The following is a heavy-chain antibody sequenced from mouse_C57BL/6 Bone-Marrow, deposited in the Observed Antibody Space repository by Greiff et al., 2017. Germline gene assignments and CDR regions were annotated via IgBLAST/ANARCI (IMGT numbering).Heavy chain of an antibody. CDR3: TWGNVDY. D-gene: IGHD2-1*01. Sequence: EVQLQQSGAELVRPGASVKLSCTASGFNIKDDYMHWVKQRPEQGLEWIGWIDPENGDTEYASKFPGKATLTADTSSNTAYLQLSSLTSEDTAVYYCTWGNVDYWGQGTTLTVSS. CDR2: IDPENGDT. V-gene: IGHV14-4*01. J-gene: IGHJ2*01. CDR1: GFNIKDDY.